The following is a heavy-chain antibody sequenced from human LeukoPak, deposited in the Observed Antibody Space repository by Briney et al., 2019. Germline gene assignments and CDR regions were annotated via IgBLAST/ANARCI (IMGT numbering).Heavy chain of an antibody. CDR1: GFTFSSYA. J-gene: IGHJ4*02. V-gene: IGHV3-23*01. CDR3: AKGHSGYDYFDY. D-gene: IGHD5-12*01. CDR2: ISGSGGST. Sequence: QPGGSLRLSCAASGFTFSSYAMSCVRQPPGKGLEWVSAISGSGGSTYYADSVKGRFTISRDNSKNTLYLQMNSLRAEDTAVYYCAKGHSGYDYFDYWGQGTLITVSS.